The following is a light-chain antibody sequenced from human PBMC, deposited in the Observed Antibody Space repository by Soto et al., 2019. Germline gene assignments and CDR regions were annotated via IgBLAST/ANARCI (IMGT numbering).Light chain of an antibody. CDR3: QQYDGSPLT. V-gene: IGKV3-20*01. CDR1: QRVSSSY. CDR2: GAS. J-gene: IGKJ4*01. Sequence: ELVLTQSPGTLSLSPGERATLSCRASQRVSSSYLAWYQQKPGQAPRLLISGASSRATGIPDRFSGGGSGTDFTLAICRLEPEDFAVYFCQQYDGSPLTFGRGTKVEIK.